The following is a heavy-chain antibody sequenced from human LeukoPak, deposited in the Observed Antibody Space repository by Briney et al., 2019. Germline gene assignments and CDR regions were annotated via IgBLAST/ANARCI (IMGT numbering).Heavy chain of an antibody. CDR3: ARHLNYYLDY. D-gene: IGHD3-10*01. CDR1: GFTFSTYW. CDR2: ISSDGSIT. J-gene: IGHJ4*02. V-gene: IGHV3-74*01. Sequence: HSGGSLRLSCAASGFTFSTYWMHWVRQAPGKGLVWVSRISSDGSITGYADSVKGRFTISRDNAKNTLYLQMNSLRAEDTAVYYCARHLNYYLDYWGQGTLVTASS.